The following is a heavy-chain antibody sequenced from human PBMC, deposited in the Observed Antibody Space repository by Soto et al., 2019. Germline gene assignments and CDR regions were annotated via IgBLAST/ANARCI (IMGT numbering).Heavy chain of an antibody. CDR1: GFICSSHD. V-gene: IGHV3-23*01. J-gene: IGHJ3*02. CDR2: ILVDGRT. Sequence: GGSLRLSCAASGFICSSHDMSWVRQAPGRGLEWVSTILVDGRTFYVDSVKGRFTISRDNSKNTLYLQMNSLTAEDTALYYCAKATATGGGAFDICGQGTMVTVSS. CDR3: AKATATGGGAFDI. D-gene: IGHD2-8*02.